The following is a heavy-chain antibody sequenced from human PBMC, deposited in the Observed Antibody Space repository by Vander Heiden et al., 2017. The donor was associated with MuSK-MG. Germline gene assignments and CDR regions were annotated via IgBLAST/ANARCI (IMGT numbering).Heavy chain of an antibody. CDR3: ARNGGGYDS. CDR1: GYSFNTYW. CDR2: IYPGDSDT. J-gene: IGHJ4*02. D-gene: IGHD3-10*01. Sequence: GQSGAELKKPGESLKISCRGSGYSFNTYWVAWVRQMPGKGLEWMGNIYPGDSDTTYSPSFQGQVTISADRSTSTAYLQWSSLQASDSAMYYCARNGGGYDSWGQGTLVTGSS. V-gene: IGHV5-51*03.